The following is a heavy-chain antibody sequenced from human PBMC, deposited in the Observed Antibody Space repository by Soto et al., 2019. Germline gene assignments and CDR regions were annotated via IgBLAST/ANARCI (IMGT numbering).Heavy chain of an antibody. CDR1: GFTFSSYA. D-gene: IGHD2-15*01. CDR3: AKVLFAVVVRMAYYYGRDG. Sequence: AGSMRLSCAASGFTFSSYAMSWVRQAPGKGLEWVSAISGSGGSTYYADSVKGRFTISRDNSKNTLYLQMDSLRAEDTAVYYYAKVLFAVVVRMAYYYGRDGWGQGTTCTFS. CDR2: ISGSGGST. V-gene: IGHV3-23*01. J-gene: IGHJ6*02.